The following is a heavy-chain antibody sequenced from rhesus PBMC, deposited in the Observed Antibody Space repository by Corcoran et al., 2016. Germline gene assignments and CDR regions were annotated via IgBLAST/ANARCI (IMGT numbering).Heavy chain of an antibody. CDR2: IDSVGGIT. CDR1: GFTFSSYW. Sequence: EVQLVESGGGLAKPGGSLRLSCAASGFTFSSYWMNWVRQTPGKGLEGISAIDSVGGITYYADSVKGRFTISRDNSKNTLSLQMNSLRAEDTAVYYCAKGARSGSWKGYFDYWGQGVLVTVSS. V-gene: IGHV3S42*01. D-gene: IGHD6-25*01. CDR3: AKGARSGSWKGYFDY. J-gene: IGHJ4*01.